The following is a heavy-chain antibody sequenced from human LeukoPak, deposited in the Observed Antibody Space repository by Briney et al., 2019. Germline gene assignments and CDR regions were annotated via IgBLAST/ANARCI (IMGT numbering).Heavy chain of an antibody. Sequence: ASVKVSCKASGGTFSSYAISWVRQAPGQGLEWMGGIIPIFGTANYAQKFQGRVTITADESTSTAYMELSSLRSEDTAVYYCARAREYSSGWYSVRLTLDYFDYWGQGTLVTVSS. D-gene: IGHD6-19*01. CDR3: ARAREYSSGWYSVRLTLDYFDY. CDR1: GGTFSSYA. CDR2: IIPIFGTA. V-gene: IGHV1-69*13. J-gene: IGHJ4*02.